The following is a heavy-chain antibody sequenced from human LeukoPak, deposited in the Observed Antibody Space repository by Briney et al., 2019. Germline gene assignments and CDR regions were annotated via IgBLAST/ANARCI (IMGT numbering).Heavy chain of an antibody. CDR1: GGSFSGYY. Sequence: SETLSLTCAVYGGSFSGYYWSWIRQPPGKGLEWIGEINHSGSTNYNPSLKSRVTISVDTSKNQFSLKLSSVTAADTAVYYCARGASFDYWGQGTLVTVSS. CDR2: INHSGST. V-gene: IGHV4-34*01. J-gene: IGHJ4*02. CDR3: ARGASFDY.